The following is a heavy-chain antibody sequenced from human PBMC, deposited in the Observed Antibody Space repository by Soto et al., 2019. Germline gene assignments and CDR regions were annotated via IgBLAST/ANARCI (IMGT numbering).Heavy chain of an antibody. CDR3: ARDGNRRPVRGVILHAFDI. D-gene: IGHD3-10*01. J-gene: IGHJ3*02. Sequence: GGSLRLSCAASGFTFSSYAMHWVRQAPGKGLEWVAVISYDGSNKYYADSVKGRFTISRDNSKNTLYLQMNSLRAEDTAVYYCARDGNRRPVRGVILHAFDIWGQGTMVTVSS. V-gene: IGHV3-30-3*01. CDR2: ISYDGSNK. CDR1: GFTFSSYA.